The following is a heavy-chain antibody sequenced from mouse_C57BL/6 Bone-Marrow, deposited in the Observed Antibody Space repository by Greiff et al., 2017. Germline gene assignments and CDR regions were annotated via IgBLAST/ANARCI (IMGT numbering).Heavy chain of an antibody. CDR2: IRSKSNNYAT. CDR3: VMSIYYYGSSHLFYAMDY. D-gene: IGHD1-1*01. V-gene: IGHV10-1*01. CDR1: GFSFNTYA. Sequence: EVKLVESGGGLVQPKGSLKLSCAASGFSFNTYAMNWVRQAPGKGLEWVARIRSKSNNYATYYADSVKDRFTISRDDSESMLYLQMNNLKTEDTAMYYCVMSIYYYGSSHLFYAMDYWGQGTSVTVSS. J-gene: IGHJ4*01.